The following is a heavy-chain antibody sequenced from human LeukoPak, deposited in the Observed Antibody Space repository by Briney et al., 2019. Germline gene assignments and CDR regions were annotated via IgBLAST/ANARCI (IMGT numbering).Heavy chain of an antibody. V-gene: IGHV4-61*02. CDR1: GGSISSGSYY. CDR3: ARDSSGYSRAFDI. Sequence: PSQTLSLTCTVSGGSISSGSYYWSWIRQPAGKGLEWIGRIYTSGSTNYNPSLKSRVTISVDTSKNQFSLKLSSVTAADTAVYYCARDSSGYSRAFDIWGQGTMVTVSS. J-gene: IGHJ3*02. CDR2: IYTSGST. D-gene: IGHD3-22*01.